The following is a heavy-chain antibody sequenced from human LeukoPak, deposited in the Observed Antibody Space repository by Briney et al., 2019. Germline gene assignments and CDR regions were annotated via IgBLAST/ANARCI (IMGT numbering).Heavy chain of an antibody. CDR1: GGSISSYY. CDR3: ARVPYYYYYGMDV. J-gene: IGHJ6*02. CDR2: IFYSGSA. Sequence: SETLSLTCTVSGGSISSYYWSWIRQPPGKGLEWIGYIFYSGSANYNPSLKSRVTISVDTSKNQFSLKVSSVTAADTAVYYCARVPYYYYYGMDVWGQGITVTVSS. V-gene: IGHV4-59*01.